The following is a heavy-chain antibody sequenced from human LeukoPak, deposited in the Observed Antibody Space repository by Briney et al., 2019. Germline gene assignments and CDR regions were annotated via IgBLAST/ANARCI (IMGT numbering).Heavy chain of an antibody. V-gene: IGHV1-18*01. J-gene: IGHJ4*02. D-gene: IGHD6-13*01. Sequence: ASVKVSCKASGYTFTSYGISWVRQAPGQGLERMGWISAYNGNTNYAQKLQGRVTMTTGTSTSTAYMELRSLRSDDTAVYYCARGTLGSSWYLYYFDYWGQGTLVTVSS. CDR1: GYTFTSYG. CDR2: ISAYNGNT. CDR3: ARGTLGSSWYLYYFDY.